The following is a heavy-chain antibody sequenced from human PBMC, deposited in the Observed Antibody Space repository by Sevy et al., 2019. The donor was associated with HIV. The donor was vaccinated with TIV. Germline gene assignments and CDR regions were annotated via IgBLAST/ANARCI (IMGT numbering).Heavy chain of an antibody. J-gene: IGHJ4*02. V-gene: IGHV3-23*01. CDR2: ISGSGGST. D-gene: IGHD2-15*01. CDR3: AKPLHCSGGSCFDY. Sequence: GGSLRLSCAASGFTFSSYDMSWVRQAPGKGLEWVSAISGSGGSTYYADSVKGRFTISRDNSKNTLYLQMNSLRAEDTAVYYCAKPLHCSGGSCFDYWGQGTLVTVSS. CDR1: GFTFSSYD.